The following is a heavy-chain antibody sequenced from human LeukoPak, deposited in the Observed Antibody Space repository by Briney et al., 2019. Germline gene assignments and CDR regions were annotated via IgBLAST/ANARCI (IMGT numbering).Heavy chain of an antibody. Sequence: GESLKISCQSSGYSFTTYWIGWVRQMPGKGLEWMGIVYPDDSDTKYSPSFRGHVTISADKSISTAYLQWSSLKASDTAMYYCARLLRLGELSLGGSYYFDYWGQGTLVTVSS. J-gene: IGHJ4*02. CDR1: GYSFTTYW. CDR2: VYPDDSDT. CDR3: ARLLRLGELSLGGSYYFDY. D-gene: IGHD3-16*02. V-gene: IGHV5-51*01.